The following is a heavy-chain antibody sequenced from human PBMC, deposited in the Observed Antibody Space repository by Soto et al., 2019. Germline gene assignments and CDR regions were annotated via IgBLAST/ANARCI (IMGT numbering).Heavy chain of an antibody. J-gene: IGHJ4*02. V-gene: IGHV3-23*01. Sequence: EVQLLESGGGLVQPGGSLRLSCAASGFTFSSYAMSWVRQAPGKGREWVSAISCSGGSTYYANCVKARFTTSRDNSKNTLYLQMNSLRAEDTAVYYCAKVQRGSYRYTWDYWGQGTLVTVSS. CDR1: GFTFSSYA. D-gene: IGHD3-16*02. CDR3: AKVQRGSYRYTWDY. CDR2: ISCSGGST.